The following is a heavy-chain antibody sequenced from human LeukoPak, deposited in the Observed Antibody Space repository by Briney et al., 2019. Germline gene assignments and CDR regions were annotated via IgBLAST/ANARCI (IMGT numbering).Heavy chain of an antibody. CDR1: GFTVSSNY. V-gene: IGHV3-66*01. D-gene: IGHD6-19*01. J-gene: IGHJ4*02. Sequence: PGGSLRLSCAASGFTVSSNYMSWVRQAPGKGLEGVSVIYSGGSTYYADSVKGRFTISRDNSKNTLYLQMNSLRAEDTAVYYCARVPYSSGWYGEVSFDYWGQGTLVTVSS. CDR3: ARVPYSSGWYGEVSFDY. CDR2: IYSGGST.